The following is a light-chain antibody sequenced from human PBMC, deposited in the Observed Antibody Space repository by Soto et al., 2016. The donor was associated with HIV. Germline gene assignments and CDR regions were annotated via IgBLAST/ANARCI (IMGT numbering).Light chain of an antibody. CDR2: DNT. Sequence: SYELTQPPSVSVAPGETARITCGGNKIGSKSVHWYQERSGQAPLLVVYDNTDRPSGIPERFSGSNSGNTATLTISRVEAGDEADYYCQVWGTYSDHWVFAGGTKLTVL. CDR3: QVWGTYSDHWV. CDR1: KIGSKS. J-gene: IGLJ3*02. V-gene: IGLV3-21*02.